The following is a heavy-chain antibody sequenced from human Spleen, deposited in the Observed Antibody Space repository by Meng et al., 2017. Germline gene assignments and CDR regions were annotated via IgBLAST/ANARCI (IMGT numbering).Heavy chain of an antibody. CDR2: MNPNSGDT. V-gene: IGHV1-8*01. CDR3: ARNIAETGDFDY. D-gene: IGHD1-1*01. Sequence: HVPLVQSADEVKKPVAPVKVSCKSSGSPFSNYEFHWVRQASGQGREWLGWMNPNSGDTGYAQKFQGRVSMTRDTSISTAYMELSSLRSEDTAVYYCARNIAETGDFDYWGQGTLVTVSS. CDR1: GSPFSNYE. J-gene: IGHJ4*02.